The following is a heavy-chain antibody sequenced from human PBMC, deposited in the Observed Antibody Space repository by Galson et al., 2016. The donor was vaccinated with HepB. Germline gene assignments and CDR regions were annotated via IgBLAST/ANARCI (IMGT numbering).Heavy chain of an antibody. CDR3: ASSEYSSGRDGGKRPFDD. Sequence: SETLSLTCSVSGGSISNNNYYWGWIRQPPGKGLEWIGNIYDFGANYYNPSPKSRVTPTLDTFKNQFSLNLSYVTASDTAVYYCASSEYSSGRDGGKRPFDDWGQGTLVTVSS. D-gene: IGHD6-19*01. CDR1: GGSISNNNYY. J-gene: IGHJ4*02. V-gene: IGHV4-39*07. CDR2: IYDFGAN.